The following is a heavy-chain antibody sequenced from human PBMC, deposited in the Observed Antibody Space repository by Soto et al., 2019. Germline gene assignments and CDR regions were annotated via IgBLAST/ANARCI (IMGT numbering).Heavy chain of an antibody. CDR1: GGSLRRYY. J-gene: IGHJ1*01. Sequence: QLQQWGAGLLKPSATLSLTCGVDGGSLRRYYWHWLRQPPGKWLEWIVESIHSGSTNYNPSFQSRVTMSLDTSKNQFSLTLTSVTAADTAVYYCARGRLEAWSCYLSLWGQGSPVTVSS. V-gene: IGHV4-34*01. CDR2: SIHSGST. D-gene: IGHD2-15*01. CDR3: ARGRLEAWSCYLSL.